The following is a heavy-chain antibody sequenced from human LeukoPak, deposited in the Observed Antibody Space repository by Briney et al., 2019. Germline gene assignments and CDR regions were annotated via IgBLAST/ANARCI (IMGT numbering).Heavy chain of an antibody. J-gene: IGHJ4*02. CDR1: GFTFSNYA. D-gene: IGHD1-26*01. CDR3: ARDIPRGSTHLDY. Sequence: GGSLRLSCAASGFTFSNYAMSWVRRAPGRGLEWVSAISGSGGSTYYADSVKGRFTISRDNSKNTLYLQMNVLRVEDTAVYYCARDIPRGSTHLDYWGQGTLVTVSA. CDR2: ISGSGGST. V-gene: IGHV3-23*01.